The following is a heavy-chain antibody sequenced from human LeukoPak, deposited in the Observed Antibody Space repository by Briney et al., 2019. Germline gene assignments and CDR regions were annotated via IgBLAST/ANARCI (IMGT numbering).Heavy chain of an antibody. CDR2: ISAYNGNT. CDR1: GYTFTSYG. J-gene: IGHJ4*02. Sequence: GASVKVSCKASGYTFTSYGISWVRQAPGQGLEWMGWISAYNGNTNYAQKLQGRVTMTTDTSTSTVYMELSSLRSEDTAVYYCARDWDKGMVRGVFDYWGQGTLVTVSS. V-gene: IGHV1-18*01. CDR3: ARDWDKGMVRGVFDY. D-gene: IGHD3-10*01.